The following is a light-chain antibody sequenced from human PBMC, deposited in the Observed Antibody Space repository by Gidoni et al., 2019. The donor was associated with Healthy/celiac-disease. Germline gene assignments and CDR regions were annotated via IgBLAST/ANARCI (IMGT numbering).Light chain of an antibody. J-gene: IGKJ3*01. Sequence: EIVLTQSPATLFLSPGERATLSCRASQSVSSYLAWYQQKPGQAPRLLIYDASNRATGIPARFSVSGSGTDFTLTLSSLEPEDFAVYYCQQRSNWRGFTFGPGTKVDIK. CDR3: QQRSNWRGFT. V-gene: IGKV3-11*01. CDR1: QSVSSY. CDR2: DAS.